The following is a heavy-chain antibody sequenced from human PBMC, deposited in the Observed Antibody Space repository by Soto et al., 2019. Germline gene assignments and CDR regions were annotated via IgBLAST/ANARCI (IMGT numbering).Heavy chain of an antibody. CDR3: ARDFRGGDDFN. D-gene: IGHD5-12*01. V-gene: IGHV3-74*01. CDR2: INSDGSST. Sequence: EVQLVESGGGLVQPGGALRLSCGAPGFTFSSYWMHWVRQAPGKGLVWVSRINSDGSSTSYADSVKGRFTISRDNAKNTLHLQMNSLRAEDTAVYYCARDFRGGDDFNWGQGTLVTVSS. J-gene: IGHJ4*02. CDR1: GFTFSSYW.